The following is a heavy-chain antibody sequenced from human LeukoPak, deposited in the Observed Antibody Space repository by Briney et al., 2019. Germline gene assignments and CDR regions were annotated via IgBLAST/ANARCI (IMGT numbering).Heavy chain of an antibody. V-gene: IGHV4-34*01. D-gene: IGHD4-23*01. J-gene: IGHJ4*02. CDR2: INHSGST. CDR1: GGSFSGYY. Sequence: PSETLSLTCAVYGGSFSGYYWSWIRQPPGKGLEWIGEINHSGSTNYNPSLKSRVTISVDTSKNQFSLKLSSVTAADTAVYYCASTGPSYRAVAPGYWGQGTLVTVSS. CDR3: ASTGPSYRAVAPGY.